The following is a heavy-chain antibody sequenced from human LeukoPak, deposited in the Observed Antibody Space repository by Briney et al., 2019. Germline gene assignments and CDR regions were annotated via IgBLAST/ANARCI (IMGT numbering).Heavy chain of an antibody. CDR1: GGTFSSYA. V-gene: IGHV1-69*05. Sequence: GASVKVSCKASGGTFSSYAISWVRQAPGQGLEWMGGIIPIFGTANYAQKFQGRVTITTGESTSSAYMELSSLRSEDTAVYYCAREPSPYYFDYWGQGTLVTVSS. CDR2: IIPIFGTA. J-gene: IGHJ4*02. CDR3: AREPSPYYFDY.